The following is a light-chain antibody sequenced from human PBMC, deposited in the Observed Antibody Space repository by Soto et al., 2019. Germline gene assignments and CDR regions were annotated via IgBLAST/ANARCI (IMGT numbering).Light chain of an antibody. CDR2: STN. J-gene: IGLJ1*01. V-gene: IGLV1-44*01. Sequence: QSVLTQPPSASGTPGQRVTISCSGSSSNIGRNPVIWYQQLPGTAPKLLIYSTNQRPSGVPDRFSGSKSGTSASLAISGLQSEDETTYYCAAWDDSLNGLYVFGSGTKLTVL. CDR1: SSNIGRNP. CDR3: AAWDDSLNGLYV.